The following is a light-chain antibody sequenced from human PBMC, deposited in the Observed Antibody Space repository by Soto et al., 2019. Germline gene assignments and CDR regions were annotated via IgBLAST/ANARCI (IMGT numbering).Light chain of an antibody. V-gene: IGLV6-57*04. CDR3: QSYDSSNPHWV. CDR2: EDN. Sequence: NFMLTQPHSVSESPGKTVTISCTRSSGSIASNYVQWYQQRPGSAPTTVIYEDNQSPSGVPDRFSGSIDSSSNSASLTISGLKTEDEADYYCQSYDSSNPHWVFGGGTKLTVL. CDR1: SGSIASNY. J-gene: IGLJ3*02.